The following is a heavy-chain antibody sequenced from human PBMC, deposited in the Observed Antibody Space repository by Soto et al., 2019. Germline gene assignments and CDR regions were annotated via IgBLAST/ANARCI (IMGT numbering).Heavy chain of an antibody. CDR1: GFTFRSFT. J-gene: IGHJ5*02. CDR3: TRDASRDSSARGWFDP. CDR2: ISSNSSYI. D-gene: IGHD6-13*01. Sequence: GGSLRLACEASGFTFRSFTMNWVRQAPGKGLEWVSTISSNSSYIYYTDALRGRFTISRNNAKNSLHVQMNSLRAEDTAVYYCTRDASRDSSARGWFDPWGPGTLVTVSS. V-gene: IGHV3-21*01.